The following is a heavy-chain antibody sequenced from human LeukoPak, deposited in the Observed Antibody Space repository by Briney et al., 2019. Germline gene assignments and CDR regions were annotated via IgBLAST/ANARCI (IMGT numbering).Heavy chain of an antibody. CDR2: FDPEDGET. CDR3: APRNTKYGDSSFDAFDI. D-gene: IGHD4-17*01. CDR1: GYTFTGYY. V-gene: IGHV1-24*01. Sequence: GASVKVSCKASGYTFTGYYMHWVRQAPGKGLEWMGGFDPEDGETIYAQKFQGRVTMTEDTSTDTAYMELSSLRSEDTAVYYCAPRNTKYGDSSFDAFDIWGQGTMVTVSS. J-gene: IGHJ3*02.